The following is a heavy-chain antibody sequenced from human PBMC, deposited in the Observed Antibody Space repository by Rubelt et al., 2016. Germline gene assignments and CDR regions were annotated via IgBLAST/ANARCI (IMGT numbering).Heavy chain of an antibody. CDR2: ISGYNGNT. D-gene: IGHD2-15*01. Sequence: VRQAPGQGLEWMGWISGYNGNTNYAQKFQGRVTLTTDPSTSTPYMELSSLRSEDTAEYYCSRVEARYCSGGSCYSYSSLNWYFDLWGRGTLVTVSS. V-gene: IGHV1-18*01. J-gene: IGHJ2*01. CDR3: SRVEARYCSGGSCYSYSSLNWYFDL.